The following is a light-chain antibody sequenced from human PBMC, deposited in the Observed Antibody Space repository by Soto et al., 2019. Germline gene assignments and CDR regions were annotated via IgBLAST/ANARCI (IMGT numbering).Light chain of an antibody. Sequence: QSVLAQPASVSGSPGQSITISCTGTSGFVGSFSLVSWYQQHPGKAPKVMIYEVSKRPSGVPDRFSGSKSGSTASLTVSGLQAEDEADYYCSSYAVTNIFVFGTGTKVTV. CDR3: SSYAVTNIFV. J-gene: IGLJ1*01. CDR1: SGFVGSFSL. V-gene: IGLV2-23*02. CDR2: EVS.